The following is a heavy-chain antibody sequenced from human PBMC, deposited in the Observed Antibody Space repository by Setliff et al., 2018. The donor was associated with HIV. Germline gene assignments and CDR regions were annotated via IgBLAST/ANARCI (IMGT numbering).Heavy chain of an antibody. J-gene: IGHJ4*02. V-gene: IGHV3-11*03. Sequence: GGSLRLPCAGSGFSFGDHYVAWIRQSPGKGLEWISYISHSGTYTNYADSVKGRFTISRDNSKNVVYLHMNSLTAEDAAIYYCARRTLGFDAAGALDYWGQGTLVTVSS. CDR1: GFSFGDHY. CDR3: ARRTLGFDAAGALDY. CDR2: ISHSGTYT. D-gene: IGHD2-15*01.